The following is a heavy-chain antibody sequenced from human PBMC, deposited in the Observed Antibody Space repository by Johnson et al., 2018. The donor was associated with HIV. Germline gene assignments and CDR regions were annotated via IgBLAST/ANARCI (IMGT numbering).Heavy chain of an antibody. CDR3: ARDPFGALDWDAFDI. CDR1: GFTFSSYA. V-gene: IGHV3-30*04. J-gene: IGHJ3*02. Sequence: QVQLVESGRGVVQPGRSLRLSCAASGFTFSSYAMHWVRQAPGKGLEWVAVISYDGSNKYYADSVKGRFTISRDNSKNTLYLQMNSLRAEDTAVYYCARDPFGALDWDAFDIWGQGTMVTGSS. CDR2: ISYDGSNK. D-gene: IGHD3-10*01.